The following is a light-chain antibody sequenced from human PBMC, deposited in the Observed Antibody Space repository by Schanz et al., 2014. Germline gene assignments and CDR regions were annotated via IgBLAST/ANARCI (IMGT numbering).Light chain of an antibody. CDR1: QSISSY. CDR2: DAS. CDR3: QQSYSTPLT. J-gene: IGKJ4*01. V-gene: IGKV1-39*01. Sequence: DIQMTQSPSSLSAAVGDRVTITCRASQSISSYLIWYQQKLGKAPKLLIYDASSLQSGVPSRFSGSGSGTDFTLTISSLQPEDFATYYCQQSYSTPLTFGGGTKVEIK.